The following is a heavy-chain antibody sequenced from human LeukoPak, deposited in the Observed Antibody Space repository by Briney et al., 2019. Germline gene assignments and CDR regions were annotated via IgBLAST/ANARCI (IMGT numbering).Heavy chain of an antibody. CDR3: AKVSSHTYGDYDY. J-gene: IGHJ4*02. V-gene: IGHV3-23*01. Sequence: GGSLRLSCAASGFTFRSYAMTWVRQAPGKGLEWVSVVSGSGGDTYYADSVKGRFTVSRDNSKNTLFLQMSTLRPEDTALYYCAKVSSHTYGDYDYWGQGTLVTVSS. D-gene: IGHD4-17*01. CDR1: GFTFRSYA. CDR2: VSGSGGDT.